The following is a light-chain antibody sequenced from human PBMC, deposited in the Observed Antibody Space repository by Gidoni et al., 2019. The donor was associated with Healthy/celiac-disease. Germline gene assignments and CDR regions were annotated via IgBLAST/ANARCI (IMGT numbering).Light chain of an antibody. Sequence: SYALTHPPSVSVSPGQTASITCSGDKLGDKYACWYQQKPGQSPVLVIYQDSKRPSGIPERFSGSNSGNTATLTISGTQAMDEADYYCQAWDSSTHVVFGGGTKLTVL. V-gene: IGLV3-1*01. CDR1: KLGDKY. CDR3: QAWDSSTHVV. J-gene: IGLJ2*01. CDR2: QDS.